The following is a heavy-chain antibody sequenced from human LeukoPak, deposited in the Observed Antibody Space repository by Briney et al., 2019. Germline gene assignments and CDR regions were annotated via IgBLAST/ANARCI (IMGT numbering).Heavy chain of an antibody. CDR3: ARVGGYDFWSGYRDY. CDR1: GFTFSSYA. CDR2: ISYDGSNK. D-gene: IGHD3-3*01. Sequence: GGSLRLSCAASGFTFSSYAMHWVRQAPGKGLEWVAVISYDGSNKYYADSVKGRFTISRDNSKNTLYLQMNSLRAEDTAVYYCARVGGYDFWSGYRDYWGQGTLVTVSS. V-gene: IGHV3-30-3*01. J-gene: IGHJ4*02.